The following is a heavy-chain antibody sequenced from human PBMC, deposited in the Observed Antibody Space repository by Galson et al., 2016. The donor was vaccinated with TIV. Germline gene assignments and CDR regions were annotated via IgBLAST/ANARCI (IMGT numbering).Heavy chain of an antibody. CDR3: AREYYYYAMDV. CDR1: GYTFTSYG. Sequence: SVKVSCKAFGYTFTSYGIDWVRQVPGQGLEWVGWISAYNGNTNYAQMLQGRVTMTTDTSTSTAYMELRSLRSDDTAVYYCAREYYYYAMDVWGQGTTVTVSS. V-gene: IGHV1-18*01. CDR2: ISAYNGNT. J-gene: IGHJ6*02.